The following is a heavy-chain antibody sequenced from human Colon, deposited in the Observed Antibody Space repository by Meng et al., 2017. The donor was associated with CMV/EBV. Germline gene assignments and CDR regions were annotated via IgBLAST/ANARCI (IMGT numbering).Heavy chain of an antibody. Sequence: GGSLRLSCVGSGFIFSDYGMHWVRQAPGKGLEWVAYIHFDGSKKSYAESVKGRFTITRDNSKSTVYLQMTSLRRDDTAVYYCARDIFCSSISCYGYYGMDVWGQGTLVTVSS. D-gene: IGHD2-2*01. V-gene: IGHV3-30*02. J-gene: IGHJ6*02. CDR1: GFIFSDYG. CDR3: ARDIFCSSISCYGYYGMDV. CDR2: IHFDGSKK.